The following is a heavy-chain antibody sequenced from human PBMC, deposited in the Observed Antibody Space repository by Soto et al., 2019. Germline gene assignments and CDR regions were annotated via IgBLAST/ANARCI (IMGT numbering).Heavy chain of an antibody. CDR3: ARDYYYRSSWYAFDY. CDR2: IYSGGST. D-gene: IGHD6-13*01. V-gene: IGHV3-53*01. Sequence: GGSLRLSRAASGFTVSSNYMSWVRQAPGKGLEWVSVIYSGGSTYYADSVKGRFTISRDNSKNTLYLQMNSLRAEDTAVYYCARDYYYRSSWYAFDYWGQGNLVTVTS. CDR1: GFTVSSNY. J-gene: IGHJ4*02.